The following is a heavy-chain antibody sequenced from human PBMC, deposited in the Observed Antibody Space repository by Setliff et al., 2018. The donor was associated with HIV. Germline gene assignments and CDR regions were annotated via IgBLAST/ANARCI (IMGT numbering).Heavy chain of an antibody. CDR3: VKDRRYSSGPQSYFDN. Sequence: GGSLRLSCAASGLIFSSYWMSWVRQAPGKGLEWVSSITSSSSYIYYADSVKGRFSISRDNSDNTVHVEMNSLRPDDTAMYYCVKDRRYSSGPQSYFDNWGQGTLVTVSS. D-gene: IGHD6-19*01. J-gene: IGHJ4*02. CDR2: ITSSSSYI. V-gene: IGHV3-21*06. CDR1: GLIFSSYW.